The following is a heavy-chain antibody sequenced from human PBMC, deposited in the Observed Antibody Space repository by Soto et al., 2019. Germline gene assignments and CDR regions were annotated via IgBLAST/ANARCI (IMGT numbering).Heavy chain of an antibody. V-gene: IGHV3-74*01. D-gene: IGHD3-10*01. CDR1: GFTFSSFW. CDR2: INTDGSST. CDR3: AKRGVDTFGLSY. Sequence: EVQLVESGGGLVQPGVSLRLSCAVSGFTFSSFWMHWVRQAPGEWLVWVSRINTDGSSTSYADSVKGRFTISRDNAKNTLYLQMNSLRVEDTAMYYCAKRGVDTFGLSYWGQGTLVTVSS. J-gene: IGHJ4*02.